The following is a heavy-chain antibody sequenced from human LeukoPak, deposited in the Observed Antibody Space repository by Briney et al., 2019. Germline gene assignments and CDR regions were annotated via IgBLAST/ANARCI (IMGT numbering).Heavy chain of an antibody. J-gene: IGHJ4*02. V-gene: IGHV1-69*04. Sequence: SSVKVSFKCCVCTFSRYAVSLVRPPPGQGVDWFGSIIRMFGRGNYAQNCQGRFTITADNSRSTAYMELRSLSSDDTAVYDCARDRVGEHDYWGQGTLVTVSS. CDR3: ARDRVGEHDY. CDR1: VCTFSRYA. CDR2: IIRMFGRG. D-gene: IGHD1-26*01.